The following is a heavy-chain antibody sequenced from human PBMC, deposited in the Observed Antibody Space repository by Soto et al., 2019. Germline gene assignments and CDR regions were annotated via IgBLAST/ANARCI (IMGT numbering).Heavy chain of an antibody. CDR1: GASVSSGSSS. CDR3: AKGYSGYVGDAFDI. D-gene: IGHD5-12*01. J-gene: IGHJ3*02. V-gene: IGHV4-61*01. Sequence: PSETLSLTCTVSGASVSSGSSSWSWIRQPPGKGLEWIGYISYSGSTNYNPSLKSRVTISVDTSKNQFPLKLSSVTAADTAVYYCAKGYSGYVGDAFDIWGQGTMVTVSS. CDR2: ISYSGST.